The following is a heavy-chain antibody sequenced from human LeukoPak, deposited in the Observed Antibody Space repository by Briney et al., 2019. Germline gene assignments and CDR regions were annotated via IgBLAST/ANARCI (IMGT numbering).Heavy chain of an antibody. J-gene: IGHJ6*03. CDR3: ARVSNYYYYYMDV. D-gene: IGHD2/OR15-2a*01. V-gene: IGHV4-59*12. CDR1: GVSISSYY. Sequence: SETLSLTCTVSGVSISSYYWSWIRQPPGKGLEWIGSIYYSGSTYYNPSLKSRVTISVDTSKNQFSLKLSSVTAADTAVYYCARVSNYYYYYMDVWGKGTTVTVSS. CDR2: IYYSGST.